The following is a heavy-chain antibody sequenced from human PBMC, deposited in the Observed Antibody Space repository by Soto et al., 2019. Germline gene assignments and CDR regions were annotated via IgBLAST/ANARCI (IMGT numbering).Heavy chain of an antibody. CDR2: ISSYNDNT. CDR3: VKALSARYNSATAFDV. CDR1: GYTFTGYG. D-gene: IGHD2-2*02. Sequence: ASVKVSCKASGYTFTGYGISWVRQAPGQGLEWIGWISSYNDNTHYAQNLQGRVSLTTDTSTSTAYMELSSLRVEDTAFYYCVKALSARYNSATAFDVWGQGTMVTVS. J-gene: IGHJ3*01. V-gene: IGHV1-18*01.